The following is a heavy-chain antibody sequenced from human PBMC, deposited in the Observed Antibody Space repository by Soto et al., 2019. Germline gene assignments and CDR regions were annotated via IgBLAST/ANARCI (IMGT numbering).Heavy chain of an antibody. D-gene: IGHD3-3*01. V-gene: IGHV1-18*01. CDR3: ARGRIGPRHDFWSGYYPDAFDI. J-gene: IGHJ3*02. CDR2: ISAYNGNT. Sequence: ASVKVSCKASGYTFTSYGISWVRQAPGQGLEWMGWISAYNGNTNYAQKLQGRVTMTTDTSTSTAYMELRSLRSDDTAVYYCARGRIGPRHDFWSGYYPDAFDIWGQGTMVTVSS. CDR1: GYTFTSYG.